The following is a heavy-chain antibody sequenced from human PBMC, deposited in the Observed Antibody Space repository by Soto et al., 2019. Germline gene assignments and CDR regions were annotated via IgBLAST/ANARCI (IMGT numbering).Heavy chain of an antibody. CDR1: GFTFSSYG. Sequence: HVQLVESGGGVVQPGRSLRLSCAASGFTFSSYGMHWVRQAPGKGLDWVAVIWFDGSNKYYADSVKGRFTISRDNSKNTLYLQMNSLRAEDTALYYCARASGPFDYWGQGTLVTVSS. CDR2: IWFDGSNK. CDR3: ARASGPFDY. V-gene: IGHV3-33*01. J-gene: IGHJ4*02.